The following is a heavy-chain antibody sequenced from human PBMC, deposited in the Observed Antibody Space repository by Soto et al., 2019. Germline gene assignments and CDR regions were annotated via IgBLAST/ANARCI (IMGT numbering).Heavy chain of an antibody. CDR1: GDIFSNYT. CDR2: IIPILDVA. D-gene: IGHD3-10*01. Sequence: QVQLVQSGAEVKKPGSSVRVSCKASGDIFSNYTISWVRQAPGQGLEWMGRIIPILDVANYPLRFQGRVTITADKSTSTVYMELRSLRSEETAIYYCARVKTDSGSDEGDYYMDVRGKGTTFTVSS. CDR3: ARVKTDSGSDEGDYYMDV. V-gene: IGHV1-69*02. J-gene: IGHJ6*03.